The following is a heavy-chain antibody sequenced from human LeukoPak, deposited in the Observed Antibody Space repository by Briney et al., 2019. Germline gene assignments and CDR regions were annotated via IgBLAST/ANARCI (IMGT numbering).Heavy chain of an antibody. Sequence: GASVKVSCKASGYTFTGYYMHWVRQAPGHGLEWMGWINPNSGGTNYAQKFQGRVTMTRDTSISTAYMELSRLRSDDTAVYYCARVDGVAGMEFDYWGQGTLVTVSS. J-gene: IGHJ4*02. CDR3: ARVDGVAGMEFDY. CDR2: INPNSGGT. CDR1: GYTFTGYY. V-gene: IGHV1-2*02. D-gene: IGHD3-3*01.